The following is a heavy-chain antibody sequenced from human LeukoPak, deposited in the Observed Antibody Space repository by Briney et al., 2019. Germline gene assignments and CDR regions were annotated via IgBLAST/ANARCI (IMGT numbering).Heavy chain of an antibody. CDR1: GGSLSGSSYY. CDR2: IYFTGNA. Sequence: SETLSLTCTVSGGSLSGSSYYWGWIRQPPGKGLEWIGSIYFTGNAYYNPSLKSRVTISVDTSKNQFSLILRSVTAADTAVYYCARSLRGAAHHFDYWGQGTLVTVSS. CDR3: ARSLRGAAHHFDY. J-gene: IGHJ4*02. V-gene: IGHV4-39*01. D-gene: IGHD6-6*01.